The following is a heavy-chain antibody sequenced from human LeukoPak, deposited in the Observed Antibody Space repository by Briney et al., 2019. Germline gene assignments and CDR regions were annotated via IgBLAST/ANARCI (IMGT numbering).Heavy chain of an antibody. V-gene: IGHV3-23*01. Sequence: GGSLRLSCAASGFTFSSYAMSWVCQAPGKGLEWVSAISGSGGSTYYADSVKGRFTISRDNSKNTLYLQMNSLRAEDTAVYYCAKLGIVGATRSYFDYWGQGTLVTVSS. CDR1: GFTFSSYA. CDR3: AKLGIVGATRSYFDY. CDR2: ISGSGGST. D-gene: IGHD1-26*01. J-gene: IGHJ4*02.